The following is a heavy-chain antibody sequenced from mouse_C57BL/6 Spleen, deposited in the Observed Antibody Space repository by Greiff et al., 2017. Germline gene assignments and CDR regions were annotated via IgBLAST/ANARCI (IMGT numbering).Heavy chain of an antibody. D-gene: IGHD1-1*01. V-gene: IGHV5-4*01. CDR3: AREYYCSSSFDY. CDR2: ISDGGSYT. Sequence: EVQVVESGGGLVKPGGSLKLSCAASGFTFSSYAMSWVRQTPEKRLEWVATISDGGSYTYYPDNVKGRFTISRDNAKNNLYLQMSHLKSEDTAMYYCAREYYCSSSFDYWGQGTTLTVSS. CDR1: GFTFSSYA. J-gene: IGHJ2*01.